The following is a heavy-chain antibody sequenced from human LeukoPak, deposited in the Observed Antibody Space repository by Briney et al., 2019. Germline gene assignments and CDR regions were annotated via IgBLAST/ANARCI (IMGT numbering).Heavy chain of an antibody. CDR3: ARTQFVVVPAAMSVYFDY. Sequence: SETLSLTCTVSGGSISSYYWSWIRQHPGKGLEWIGYIYYSGSTYYNPSLKSRVTISVDTSKNQFSLKLSSVTAADTAVYYCARTQFVVVPAAMSVYFDYWGQGTLVTVSS. CDR2: IYYSGST. J-gene: IGHJ4*02. CDR1: GGSISSYY. D-gene: IGHD2-2*01. V-gene: IGHV4-59*06.